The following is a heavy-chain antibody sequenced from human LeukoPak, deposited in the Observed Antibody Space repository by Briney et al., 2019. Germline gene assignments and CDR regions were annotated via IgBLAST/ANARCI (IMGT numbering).Heavy chain of an antibody. CDR1: GFTFSSYA. D-gene: IGHD3-3*01. CDR3: ARAQRDFWSGYYTWIDY. J-gene: IGHJ4*02. CDR2: ISYDGSNK. V-gene: IGHV3-30*04. Sequence: PGGSLRLSCVASGFTFSSYAMHWVRQAPGKGLEWVAVISYDGSNKYYADSVKGRFTISRDNSKNTLYLQMNSLRSEDTAVYYCARAQRDFWSGYYTWIDYWGQGTLVTVSS.